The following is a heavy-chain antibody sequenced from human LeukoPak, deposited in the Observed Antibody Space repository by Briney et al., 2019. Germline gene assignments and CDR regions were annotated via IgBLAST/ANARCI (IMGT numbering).Heavy chain of an antibody. CDR3: ARGYAFDV. Sequence: SQTLSLTCAISGDSVSNNNGAWNWIRQSPSRGLEWLGRAYYRSQWYNDSARSVMSRISVDPDTSKNQFSLHLSSVTPDDTAVYYCARGYAFDVWGQGTMVTVSS. J-gene: IGHJ3*01. CDR1: GDSVSNNNGA. V-gene: IGHV6-1*01. CDR2: AYYRSQWYN.